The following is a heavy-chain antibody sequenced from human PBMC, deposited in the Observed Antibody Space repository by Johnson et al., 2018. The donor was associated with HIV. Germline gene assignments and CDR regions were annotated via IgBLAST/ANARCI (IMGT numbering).Heavy chain of an antibody. J-gene: IGHJ3*02. D-gene: IGHD2-15*01. CDR3: ARERYGSQALDGCDI. CDR2: ISYHGSNK. V-gene: IGHV3-30-3*01. CDR1: GFTFSRYA. Sequence: QVQLVESGGGVVQPGRSLRLSCAASGFTFSRYAMHWVRQAPGKGLEWVAVISYHGSNKYYADSVKGRFTISRDNSKNTLYLQMNSLRAEDTAVYYCARERYGSQALDGCDIWGQGTMVTVSS.